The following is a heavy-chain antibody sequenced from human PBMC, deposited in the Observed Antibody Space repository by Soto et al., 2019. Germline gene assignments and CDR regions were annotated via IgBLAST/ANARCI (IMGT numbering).Heavy chain of an antibody. CDR2: ISYDGSNK. J-gene: IGHJ5*02. D-gene: IGHD6-6*01. Sequence: QVQLVESGGGVVQPGRSLRLSCAASGFTFSSYAMHWVRQAPGKGLEWVAVISYDGSNKYYADSVKGRFTISRDNSKNTLYLQMNSLRAEDTAVYYCARDGGSSPPRRYWFDPWGQGTLVTVSS. V-gene: IGHV3-30-3*01. CDR3: ARDGGSSPPRRYWFDP. CDR1: GFTFSSYA.